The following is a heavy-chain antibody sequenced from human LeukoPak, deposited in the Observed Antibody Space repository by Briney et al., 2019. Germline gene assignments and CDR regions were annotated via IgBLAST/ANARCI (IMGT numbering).Heavy chain of an antibody. CDR3: ARGEHYDFWSGYSRNWFDP. CDR2: MNPNSGNT. CDR1: GYTFTSYD. J-gene: IGHJ5*02. V-gene: IGHV1-8*01. D-gene: IGHD3-3*01. Sequence: GASVKVSCKASGYTFTSYDINWVRQATGQGLEWMGWMNPNSGNTGYAQKFQGRVTMTRNTSISTAYMELSSLRPEDTAVYYCARGEHYDFWSGYSRNWFDPWGQGTLVTVSS.